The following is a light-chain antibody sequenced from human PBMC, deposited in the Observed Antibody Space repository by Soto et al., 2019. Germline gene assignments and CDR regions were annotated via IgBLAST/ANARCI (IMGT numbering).Light chain of an antibody. V-gene: IGKV1-33*01. J-gene: IGKJ3*01. CDR3: QQYDNLPPFT. Sequence: DIQMTQSPSSLSASVGDRVTITCQASQDISNFLNWYQQKPGKAPKLLIYDASNLETGVPSRFSGSGSGTDFTFTISILQPEDIATYYCQQYDNLPPFTFGPGTKLHIE. CDR2: DAS. CDR1: QDISNF.